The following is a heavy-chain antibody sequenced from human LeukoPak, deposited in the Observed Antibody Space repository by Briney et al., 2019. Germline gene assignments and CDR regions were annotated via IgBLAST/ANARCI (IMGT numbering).Heavy chain of an antibody. CDR1: GYTFTSYY. Sequence: GASVKVSCKASGYTFTSYYMHWVRQAPGQGLEWMGIINPSGGSTSYAQKFQGRVTMNRDTSTSTVYMELSSLRSEDTAVYYCARDYYDSSGFGAFDIWGQGTMVTVSS. CDR2: INPSGGST. CDR3: ARDYYDSSGFGAFDI. J-gene: IGHJ3*02. D-gene: IGHD3-22*01. V-gene: IGHV1-46*01.